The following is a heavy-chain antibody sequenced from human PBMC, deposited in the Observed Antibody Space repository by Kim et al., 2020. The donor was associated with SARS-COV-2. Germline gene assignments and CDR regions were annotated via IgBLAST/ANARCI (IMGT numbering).Heavy chain of an antibody. V-gene: IGHV3-30*07. Sequence: DSGKGRFTVSRDNSKNTLYLQMNSLRAEDTAMYYCARDTLDDCRISGVDYWGQGALVTVSS. D-gene: IGHD2-21*02. J-gene: IGHJ4*02. CDR3: ARDTLDDCRISGVDY.